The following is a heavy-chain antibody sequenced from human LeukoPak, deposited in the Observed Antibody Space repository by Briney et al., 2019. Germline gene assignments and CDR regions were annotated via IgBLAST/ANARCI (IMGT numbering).Heavy chain of an antibody. J-gene: IGHJ6*03. CDR1: GYTFTSYG. Sequence: GASVKVSCKASGYTFTSYGISWVRQAPGQGLEWMGWISAYNGNTNYAQKLQGRVTMTTDTSTSTAYMELRSLRSDDTAVYYCAISISSGQLGTLYYYYMDVWGKGTTVTVSS. V-gene: IGHV1-18*01. CDR2: ISAYNGNT. CDR3: AISISSGQLGTLYYYYMDV. D-gene: IGHD6-13*01.